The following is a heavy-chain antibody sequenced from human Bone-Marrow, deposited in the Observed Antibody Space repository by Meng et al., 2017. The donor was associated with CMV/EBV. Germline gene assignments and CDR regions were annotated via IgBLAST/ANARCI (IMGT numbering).Heavy chain of an antibody. CDR1: GGTFSSYG. Sequence: ASVKVSCKASGGTFSSYGISWVRQAPGQGLEWMGRISAYNGNTNYAQKLQGRVTMTTDTSTSTAYMELRSLRSDDTAMYYCARWPKLGGIVGATGGVDYWGQGTLVTGSS. CDR2: ISAYNGNT. CDR3: ARWPKLGGIVGATGGVDY. V-gene: IGHV1-18*01. J-gene: IGHJ4*02. D-gene: IGHD1-26*01.